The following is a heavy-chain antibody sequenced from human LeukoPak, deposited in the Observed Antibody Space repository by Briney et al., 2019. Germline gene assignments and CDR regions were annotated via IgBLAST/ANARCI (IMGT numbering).Heavy chain of an antibody. CDR1: GFTLSSYW. V-gene: IGHV3-74*01. Sequence: PGGSLRLSCAVSGFTLSSYWMHWVRHAPGKGLVWVSRIDSDGSTTDYADSVKGRFTISRDNANNTLYLQMNSLRAEDAGVYYCAGGLTLLGYCSSTSCLMNYWGQGTLVTVSS. J-gene: IGHJ4*02. D-gene: IGHD2-2*01. CDR3: AGGLTLLGYCSSTSCLMNY. CDR2: IDSDGSTT.